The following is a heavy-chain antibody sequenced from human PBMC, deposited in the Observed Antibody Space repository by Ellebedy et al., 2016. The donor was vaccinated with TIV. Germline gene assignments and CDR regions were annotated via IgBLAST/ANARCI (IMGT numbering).Heavy chain of an antibody. J-gene: IGHJ4*02. Sequence: GGSLRLSXAASGFTFSNYGMHWVRQAPGKGLEWVAIISNDGSNKYYAGSVKGRFTISRDNSKNTLYLQMSSLRAEDTAVYYCAKDVSVAGLSWGQGTLVTVSS. V-gene: IGHV3-30*18. CDR2: ISNDGSNK. CDR1: GFTFSNYG. D-gene: IGHD6-19*01. CDR3: AKDVSVAGLS.